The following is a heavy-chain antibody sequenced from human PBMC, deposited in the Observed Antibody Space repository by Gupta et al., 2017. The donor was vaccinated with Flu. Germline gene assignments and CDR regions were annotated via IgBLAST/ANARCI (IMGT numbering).Heavy chain of an antibody. J-gene: IGHJ4*02. CDR3: VRGSSGWNGFDY. CDR2: ISNDGSDM. V-gene: IGHV3-74*01. Sequence: EVQLVESGGDLVQPGGSLRLSCEASGFTLRSYWMHWVRQVPGKGLMCVARISNDGSDMSYADSVKGRFAISRDSAKNTLYLQMTSLRAEDTAVYYCVRGSSGWNGFDYWGQGTLVTVSS. CDR1: GFTLRSYW. D-gene: IGHD6-19*01.